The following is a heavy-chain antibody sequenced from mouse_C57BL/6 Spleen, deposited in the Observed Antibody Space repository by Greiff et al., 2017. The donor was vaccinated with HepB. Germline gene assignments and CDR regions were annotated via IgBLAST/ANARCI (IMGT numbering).Heavy chain of an antibody. CDR2: IDPSDSET. V-gene: IGHV1-52*01. Sequence: QVQLQQPGAELVRPGSSVKLSCKASGYTFTSYWMHWVKQRPIQGLEWIGNIDPSDSETHYNQKFKDKATLTVDKSSSTAYMQLSSLTSEDSAVYYCARGSYYYGSSRWYFDVWGTGTTVTVSS. J-gene: IGHJ1*03. CDR1: GYTFTSYW. CDR3: ARGSYYYGSSRWYFDV. D-gene: IGHD1-1*01.